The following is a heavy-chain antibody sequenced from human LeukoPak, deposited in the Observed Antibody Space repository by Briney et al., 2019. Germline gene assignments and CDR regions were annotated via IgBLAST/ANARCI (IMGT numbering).Heavy chain of an antibody. D-gene: IGHD6-25*01. J-gene: IGHJ6*03. V-gene: IGHV3-30-3*01. CDR1: GFTFSSYA. CDR2: ISYDGSNK. CDR3: ARAEERLGPYYYYMDV. Sequence: GRSLRLSCAASGFTFSSYAMHWVRQAPGKGLEWVAAISYDGSNKYYADSVKGRFTISRENSKNTLYLQMNSLRAEDTAVYYCARAEERLGPYYYYMDVWGKGTTVTVSS.